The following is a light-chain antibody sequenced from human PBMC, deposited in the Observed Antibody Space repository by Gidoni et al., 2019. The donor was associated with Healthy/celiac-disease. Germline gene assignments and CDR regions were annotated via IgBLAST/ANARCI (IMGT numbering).Light chain of an antibody. CDR1: QAISNN. J-gene: IGKJ3*01. V-gene: IGKV1-33*01. CDR2: DAS. Sequence: DIQMPQSQSSLSASVGAKVTITCQASQAISNNLNWYQQKPGKAPKLLTYDASNLETGVPSSFMGRGSGTDFTFTISSRQLEDIATYYCQQYDNLPLTFGPGTKVDIK. CDR3: QQYDNLPLT.